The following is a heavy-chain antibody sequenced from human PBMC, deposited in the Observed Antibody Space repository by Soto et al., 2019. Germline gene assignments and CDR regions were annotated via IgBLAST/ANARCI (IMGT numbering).Heavy chain of an antibody. CDR3: ASDHTFWSGAIEGRKYYGVDV. CDR2: IYNGAAT. V-gene: IGHV4-30-4*02. D-gene: IGHD3-3*01. J-gene: IGHJ6*02. Sequence: SDTLSLTCTVSGGSINSTDFYWSWFRQPPGKGLERIGCIYNGAATFYNASLKSRVTVSVDTSKNQFSLEVSSLTSADTAVYFCASDHTFWSGAIEGRKYYGVDVWGQGTTVT. CDR1: GGSINSTDFY.